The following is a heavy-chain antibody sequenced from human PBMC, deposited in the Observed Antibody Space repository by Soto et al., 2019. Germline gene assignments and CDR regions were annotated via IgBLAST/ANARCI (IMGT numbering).Heavy chain of an antibody. CDR2: IIPIFGTA. V-gene: IGHV1-69*13. Sequence: ASVKVSCKASGGTFSSYAISWVRQAPGQGLEWMGGIIPIFGTANYAQKFQGRVTITADESTSTAYMELSSLRSEDTAVYYCARVAGDCYSVFRCFDYWGQGTLVTVSS. CDR3: ARVAGDCYSVFRCFDY. CDR1: GGTFSSYA. J-gene: IGHJ4*02. D-gene: IGHD2-21*02.